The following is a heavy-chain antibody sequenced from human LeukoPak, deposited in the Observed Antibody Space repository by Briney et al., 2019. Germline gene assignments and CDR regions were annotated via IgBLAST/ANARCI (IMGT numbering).Heavy chain of an antibody. D-gene: IGHD1-26*01. Sequence: ASVKVSCKASGYTFTSYGISWVRQAPGQGLEWMGWIGAYNGNTNYAQKLQDRVTITRDTSASTAYMELSSLRSEDTAVYYCATGLRSGSSHWGQGTLVTVSS. V-gene: IGHV1-18*01. CDR1: GYTFTSYG. CDR3: ATGLRSGSSH. J-gene: IGHJ4*02. CDR2: IGAYNGNT.